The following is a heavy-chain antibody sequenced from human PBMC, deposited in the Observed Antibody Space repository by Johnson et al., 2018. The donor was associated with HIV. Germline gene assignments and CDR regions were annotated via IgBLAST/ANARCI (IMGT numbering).Heavy chain of an antibody. CDR2: LSSHGSNN. V-gene: IGHV3-30*19. CDR3: VRDRGTVVIWSDAFDM. J-gene: IGHJ3*02. CDR1: GFTFSRFG. Sequence: VHLVESGGGVVQPGGSLRLSCVASGFTFSRFGMHWVRQAPGKGLELVAVLSSHGSNNYSAAYVKGRFPISRDNSKNTRYPKMNSLRAEATAVYFCVRDRGTVVIWSDAFDMWGQGTMVTVSS. D-gene: IGHD3-22*01.